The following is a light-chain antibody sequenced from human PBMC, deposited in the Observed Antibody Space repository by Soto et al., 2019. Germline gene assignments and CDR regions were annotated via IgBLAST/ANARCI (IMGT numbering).Light chain of an antibody. Sequence: DIQMTQSPSSLSASVGDRVTITCRASQSISSYLNWYQQKPGKAPKLLIYAASSLQSGVPSRFSVSGSGTEFTLTISSLQPEDFATYYCQQTYSTPSITFGQGTRLEIK. CDR3: QQTYSTPSIT. CDR2: AAS. J-gene: IGKJ5*01. V-gene: IGKV1-39*01. CDR1: QSISSY.